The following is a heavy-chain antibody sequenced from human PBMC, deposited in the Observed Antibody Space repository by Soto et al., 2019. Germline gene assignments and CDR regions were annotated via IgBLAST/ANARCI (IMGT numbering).Heavy chain of an antibody. V-gene: IGHV3-21*01. Sequence: GGSLRLSCAASGFTFSSYSMNWVRQAPGKGLEWVSSISSSSYIYYADSMKGRFTISRDNAKNSLYLQMNSLRAEDTAVYYCARDPREMVGYDILTGYYFDYWGQGTLVTVSS. J-gene: IGHJ4*02. CDR1: GFTFSSYS. CDR2: ISSSSYI. CDR3: ARDPREMVGYDILTGYYFDY. D-gene: IGHD3-9*01.